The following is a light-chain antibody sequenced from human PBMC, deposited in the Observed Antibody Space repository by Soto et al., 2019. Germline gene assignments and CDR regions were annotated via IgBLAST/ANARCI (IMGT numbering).Light chain of an antibody. CDR3: QQYYSTPWT. V-gene: IGKV4-1*01. Sequence: DIVMTQSPDSLAVSLGERATINCKSSQSVLFSTNRHNYLAWYQQKPGQPPKLLIYWASTRESGVPDRFSGSGSGTDFTLTISSLQAEDVAVYYCQQYYSTPWTFGQGTKVEVK. J-gene: IGKJ1*01. CDR1: QSVLFSTNRHNY. CDR2: WAS.